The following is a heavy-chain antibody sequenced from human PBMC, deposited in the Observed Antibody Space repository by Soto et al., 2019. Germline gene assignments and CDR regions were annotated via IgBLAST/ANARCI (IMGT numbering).Heavy chain of an antibody. J-gene: IGHJ5*02. V-gene: IGHV4-30-4*01. CDR1: GGSISSGDYY. CDR2: IYYSGST. D-gene: IGHD3-16*01. Sequence: KSSETLSLTCTVSGGSISSGDYYWSWIRQPPGKGLEWIGYIYYSGSTYYNPSLKSRVTISVDTSKNQFSLKLSSVTAADTAVHYCATYIAGGRFDPWGQGTLVTVSS. CDR3: ATYIAGGRFDP.